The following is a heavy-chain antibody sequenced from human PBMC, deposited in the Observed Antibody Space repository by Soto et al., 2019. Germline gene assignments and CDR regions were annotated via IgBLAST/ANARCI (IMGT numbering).Heavy chain of an antibody. CDR2: INAGNGNT. D-gene: IGHD3-10*01. CDR3: AIHQSGELFSGPDYFDY. Sequence: ASVKVSCKASGYTFTSYAMHWVRQAPGQRLEWMGWINAGNGNTKYSQKFQGRVTITRDTSASTAYMELSSLRSEDTAVYYCAIHQSGELFSGPDYFDYWGQGTLVTVSS. CDR1: GYTFTSYA. J-gene: IGHJ4*02. V-gene: IGHV1-3*01.